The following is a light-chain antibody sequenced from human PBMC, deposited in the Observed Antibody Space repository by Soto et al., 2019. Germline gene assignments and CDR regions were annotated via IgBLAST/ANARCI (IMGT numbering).Light chain of an antibody. CDR2: DAS. Sequence: EIVLTQSPATLSLSPGERATLSCRASQTISSYLAWYQQKPGQAPRLLIFDASNRAAGIPARFSGFGSGTDFTLTISRLEPEDVAIYYCQQRTNWPLTFGGGTNVEIK. V-gene: IGKV3-11*01. CDR3: QQRTNWPLT. CDR1: QTISSY. J-gene: IGKJ4*01.